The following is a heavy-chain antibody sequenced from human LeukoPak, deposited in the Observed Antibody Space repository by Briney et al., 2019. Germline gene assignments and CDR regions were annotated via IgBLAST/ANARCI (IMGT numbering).Heavy chain of an antibody. CDR3: ARDLYSSGWYRTGDYYYYGMDV. CDR2: IKQDGSEK. CDR1: GFTFRTYW. J-gene: IGHJ6*02. V-gene: IGHV3-7*01. D-gene: IGHD6-19*01. Sequence: GGSLRLSCAASGFTFRTYWMGWVRQAPGKGLEWVANIKQDGSEKNYVDSVKGRFTISRDNTKNSLYLQMNSLRAEDTAVYYCARDLYSSGWYRTGDYYYYGMDVWGQGTTVTVSS.